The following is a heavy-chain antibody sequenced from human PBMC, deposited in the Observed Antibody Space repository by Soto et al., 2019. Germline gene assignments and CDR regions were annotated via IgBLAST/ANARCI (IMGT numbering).Heavy chain of an antibody. J-gene: IGHJ4*02. CDR1: GGTFSSYA. Sequence: QVQLVQSGAEVKKPGSSVKVSCKASGGTFSSYAISWVRQAPGQGLEWMGGIIPIFGTANYAQKFQGRVTITADEAKSTAYRELSSLRSEYKAVYYFASNTGAGKGLDYWGQGTLVTVSS. V-gene: IGHV1-69*01. CDR3: ASNTGAGKGLDY. D-gene: IGHD6-19*01. CDR2: IIPIFGTA.